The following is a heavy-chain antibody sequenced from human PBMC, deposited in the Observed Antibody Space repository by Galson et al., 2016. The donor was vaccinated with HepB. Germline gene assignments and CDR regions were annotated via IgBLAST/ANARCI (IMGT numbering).Heavy chain of an antibody. Sequence: LSLTCTVSGGSISSSSYYWGWIRQPPGKGLEWIGSIYYSGSTYYNPSLKSRVTISVDTSKNQFSLKLSSVTAADAAVYYCARHAYSSVFLYFVLGGRGTLVTVSS. CDR3: ARHAYSSVFLYFVL. CDR2: IYYSGST. CDR1: GGSISSSSYY. J-gene: IGHJ2*01. V-gene: IGHV4-39*01. D-gene: IGHD6-19*01.